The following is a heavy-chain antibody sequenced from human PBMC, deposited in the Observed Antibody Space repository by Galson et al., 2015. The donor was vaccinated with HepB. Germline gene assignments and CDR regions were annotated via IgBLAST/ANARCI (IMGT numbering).Heavy chain of an antibody. D-gene: IGHD4-17*01. V-gene: IGHV1-8*01. Sequence: SVKVSCKASGYTFTSYDINWVRQATGQGLEWMGWMNPNSGNTGYARKFQGRVTMTRNTSISTAYMELSSLRSEDTAVYYCARLSDYGDYIFVRQAFDIWGQGTMVTVSS. J-gene: IGHJ3*02. CDR3: ARLSDYGDYIFVRQAFDI. CDR1: GYTFTSYD. CDR2: MNPNSGNT.